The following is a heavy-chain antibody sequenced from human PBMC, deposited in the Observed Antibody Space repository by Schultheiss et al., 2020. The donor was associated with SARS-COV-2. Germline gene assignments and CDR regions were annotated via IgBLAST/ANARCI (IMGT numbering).Heavy chain of an antibody. D-gene: IGHD2-15*01. J-gene: IGHJ4*02. CDR2: IKSKTDGGTT. V-gene: IGHV3-15*01. CDR1: GFTFSSYA. CDR3: TTENCSGGSCYIVDY. Sequence: GGSLRLSCAASGFTFSSYAMSWVRQAPGKGLEWVGRIKSKTDGGTTDYAAPVKGRFTISRDDSKNTLYLQMNSLKTEDTAVYYCTTENCSGGSCYIVDYWGQGTLVTVSS.